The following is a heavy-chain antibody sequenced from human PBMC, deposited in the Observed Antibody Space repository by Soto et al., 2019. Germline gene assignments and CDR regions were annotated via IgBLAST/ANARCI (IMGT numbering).Heavy chain of an antibody. CDR2: RYYSEST. D-gene: IGHD2-15*01. Sequence: SETLSLTCTVSGGSITTGGYYWSWIRQLPGKGLEWIGHRYYSESTYYNPSLKSRVSISLDTSKNQFSLKLSFVTAADTAMYYCARTKCSGGSCYSWSLDYWGQGTPATVSS. V-gene: IGHV4-31*03. CDR3: ARTKCSGGSCYSWSLDY. CDR1: GGSITTGGYY. J-gene: IGHJ4*02.